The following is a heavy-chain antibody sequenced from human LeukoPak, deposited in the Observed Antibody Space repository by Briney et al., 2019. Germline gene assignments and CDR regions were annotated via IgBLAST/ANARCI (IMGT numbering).Heavy chain of an antibody. Sequence: SSVKVSCKASGGTFSSYAISWVRQAPGQGLGWMGGIIPIFGTANYAQKFQGRVTITADESTSTAYMELSSLRSEDTAVYYCARDSGSQGWFDPWGQGTLVTVSS. CDR3: ARDSGSQGWFDP. CDR2: IIPIFGTA. CDR1: GGTFSSYA. J-gene: IGHJ5*02. V-gene: IGHV1-69*01.